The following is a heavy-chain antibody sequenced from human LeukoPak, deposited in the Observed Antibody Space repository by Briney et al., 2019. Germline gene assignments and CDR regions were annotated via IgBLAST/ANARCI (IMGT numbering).Heavy chain of an antibody. CDR1: GYTFTSYA. Sequence: ASVKVSCKASGYTFTSYAMHWVGQARGQRLEWMGWINACNGNKKNLQKFQGRVTITRHTSAITAYMELSSLRSEYSAVCYCARVGYDILTGYCYWGQGTLVTGSS. CDR2: INACNGNK. J-gene: IGHJ4*02. CDR3: ARVGYDILTGYCY. V-gene: IGHV1-3*01. D-gene: IGHD3-9*01.